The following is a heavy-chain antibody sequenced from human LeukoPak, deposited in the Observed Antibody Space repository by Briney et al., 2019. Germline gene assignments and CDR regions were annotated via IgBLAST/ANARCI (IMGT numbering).Heavy chain of an antibody. D-gene: IGHD4-17*01. CDR2: ISDYNGKT. CDR3: ARDGPDYGDYVNFDY. V-gene: IGHV1-18*04. Sequence: ASVKVSCKASGYMFTNYGISWVRQAPGQGLEWMGWISDYNGKTNYAQKLQGRVTMTMDTSTSIAYMELRSLKSDDTAVYYCARDGPDYGDYVNFDYWGQGTLVTVSS. CDR1: GYMFTNYG. J-gene: IGHJ4*02.